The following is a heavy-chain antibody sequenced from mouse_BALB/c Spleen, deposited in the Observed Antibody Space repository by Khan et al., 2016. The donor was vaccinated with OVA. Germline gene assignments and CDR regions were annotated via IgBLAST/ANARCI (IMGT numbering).Heavy chain of an antibody. V-gene: IGHV3-2*02. Sequence: EVELVESGPGLVKPSQSLSLTCTVTGYSITSGYGWNWIRQFPGNKLEWMGYISYSGSTNYNPSLKSRISITRDPSKNQFFLQLNSVTTEDTATYYCARTARIKYWGKGTTRTVSS. J-gene: IGHJ2*01. CDR3: ARTARIKY. CDR1: GYSITSGYG. D-gene: IGHD1-2*01. CDR2: ISYSGST.